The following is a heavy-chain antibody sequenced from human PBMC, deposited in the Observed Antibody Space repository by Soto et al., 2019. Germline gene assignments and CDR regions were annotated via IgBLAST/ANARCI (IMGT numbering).Heavy chain of an antibody. CDR2: ISGSGGST. CDR1: GFTFSSYA. D-gene: IGHD1-1*01. J-gene: IGHJ3*02. V-gene: IGHV3-23*01. CDR3: AKGRVPPPFDI. Sequence: GGSLRLSCAASGFTFSSYAMSWVRQAPGQGLEWVSAISGSGGSTYYADSVMGRFTISRDNSKNTLYLQMNSLRAEDTAVYYCAKGRVPPPFDIWGQGTMVTVSS.